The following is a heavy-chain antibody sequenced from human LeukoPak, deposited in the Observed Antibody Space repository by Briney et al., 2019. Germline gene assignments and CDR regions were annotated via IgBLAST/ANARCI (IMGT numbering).Heavy chain of an antibody. CDR3: AKDRGGSNWNDAFDI. Sequence: GGSLRLSCAASGFTFSSYAMSWVRQAPGKGLEWVSGITGNGGTTYYADSVKGRFTISRDNSQNTLYLQMNSLRAEDTAIYYCAKDRGGSNWNDAFDIWGQGTMVTVSS. D-gene: IGHD1-1*01. J-gene: IGHJ3*02. CDR2: ITGNGGTT. CDR1: GFTFSSYA. V-gene: IGHV3-23*01.